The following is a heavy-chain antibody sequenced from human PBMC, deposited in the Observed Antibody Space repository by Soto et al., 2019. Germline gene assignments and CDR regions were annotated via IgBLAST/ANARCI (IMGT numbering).Heavy chain of an antibody. CDR2: ISAYNGNT. Sequence: GASVKVSCKASGYTFTSYGISWVRQAPGQGLEWMGWISAYNGNTNYAQKLQGRVTMTTDTSTSTAYMELRSLRSDDTAVYYCARRPLEYCSGTSCYGPQTLDYWGQGTLVTVSS. CDR3: ARRPLEYCSGTSCYGPQTLDY. D-gene: IGHD2-2*01. J-gene: IGHJ4*02. V-gene: IGHV1-18*01. CDR1: GYTFTSYG.